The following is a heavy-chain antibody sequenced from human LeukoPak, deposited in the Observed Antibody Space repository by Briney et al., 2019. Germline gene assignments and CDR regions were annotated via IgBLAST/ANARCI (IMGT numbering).Heavy chain of an antibody. J-gene: IGHJ4*02. V-gene: IGHV1-2*02. Sequence: ASVKVSCKASGYTFTGYYMHWVRQAPGQGLEWMGWINPNSGGTNYAQKFQGRVTMTRDTSISTAYMELSRLRSDDTAVYYCATDPNYYDSRGLSYWGRGTLVTVSS. CDR3: ATDPNYYDSRGLSY. CDR1: GYTFTGYY. D-gene: IGHD3-22*01. CDR2: INPNSGGT.